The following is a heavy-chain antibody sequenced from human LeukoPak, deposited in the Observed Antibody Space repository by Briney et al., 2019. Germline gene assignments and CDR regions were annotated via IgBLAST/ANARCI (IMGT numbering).Heavy chain of an antibody. D-gene: IGHD6-13*01. CDR2: INHSGST. J-gene: IGHJ5*02. V-gene: IGHV4-34*01. Sequence: SETLSLTCAVYGGSFSGYYWSWIRQPPGKGLEWIGEINHSGSTNYNPSLRSRVTISVDTSKNQFSLKLSSVTAADTAVYYCARPTRIAAARWFDPWGQGTPVTVSS. CDR1: GGSFSGYY. CDR3: ARPTRIAAARWFDP.